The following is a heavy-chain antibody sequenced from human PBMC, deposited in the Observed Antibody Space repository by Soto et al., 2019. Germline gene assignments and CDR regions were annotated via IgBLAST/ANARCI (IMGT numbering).Heavy chain of an antibody. CDR2: IYYSGST. CDR1: GGSISSYY. CDR3: ARDRLVWQQLVQNYYDYGMDV. D-gene: IGHD6-13*01. V-gene: IGHV4-59*01. Sequence: QVQLQESGPGLVKPSETLSLTCTVSGGSISSYYWSWIRQPPGKGLEWIGYIYYSGSTNYNPSLKRRVTISVDTSKNQFSLKLSSVTAADTAVYYCARDRLVWQQLVQNYYDYGMDVWGQGTTVTVSS. J-gene: IGHJ6*02.